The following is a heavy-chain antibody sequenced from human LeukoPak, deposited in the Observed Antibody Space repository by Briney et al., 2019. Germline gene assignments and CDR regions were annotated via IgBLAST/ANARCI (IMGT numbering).Heavy chain of an antibody. CDR2: INPNSGGT. Sequence: ASVKVSCTASGYTFTGYYMHWVRQAPGQGLEWMGWINPNSGGTNYAQKFQGRVTKTRDTSISTAYMEVSRLRSDDTAVYYCARQGYSGYDYDYWGQGTLVTVSS. CDR1: GYTFTGYY. V-gene: IGHV1-2*02. D-gene: IGHD5-12*01. CDR3: ARQGYSGYDYDY. J-gene: IGHJ4*02.